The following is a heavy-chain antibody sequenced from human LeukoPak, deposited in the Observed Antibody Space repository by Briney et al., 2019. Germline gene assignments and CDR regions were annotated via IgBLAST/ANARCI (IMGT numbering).Heavy chain of an antibody. V-gene: IGHV3-30-3*02. CDR1: GFTFSSYA. J-gene: IGHJ4*02. CDR3: AKHGDNVWGSFRFGLDY. Sequence: PGRSLRLSCAASGFTFSSYAMHWVRQAPGKGLEWVAVISYDGSNKYYADSVKGRFTISRDNFKNTVFLQLNSLRPEDTAVYYCAKHGDNVWGSFRFGLDYWGQGTLVTVSS. D-gene: IGHD3-16*02. CDR2: ISYDGSNK.